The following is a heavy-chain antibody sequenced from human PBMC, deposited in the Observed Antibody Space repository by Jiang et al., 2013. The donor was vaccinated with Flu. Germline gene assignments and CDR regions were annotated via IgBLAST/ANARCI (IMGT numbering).Heavy chain of an antibody. CDR2: IYWNDDK. CDR3: AQSPHIWGREVTIEWFGP. CDR1: GFSLSASTMG. J-gene: IGHJ5*02. D-gene: IGHD3-3*01. Sequence: KPTQTLTLTCTFSGFSLSASTMGVGWIRQPPGKALEWLALIYWNDDKRYSPSLKNRLTITKDTSKNQVVLIMTNMDPVDTATYYCAQSPHIWGREVTIEWFGPWGQGNPGHRLL. V-gene: IGHV2-5*01.